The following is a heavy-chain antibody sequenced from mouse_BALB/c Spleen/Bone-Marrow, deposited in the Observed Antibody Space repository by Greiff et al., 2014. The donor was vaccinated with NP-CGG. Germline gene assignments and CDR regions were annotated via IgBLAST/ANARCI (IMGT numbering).Heavy chain of an antibody. D-gene: IGHD2-14*01. CDR3: VNYRYGYDFDY. J-gene: IGHJ2*01. CDR1: GFNIKDTY. Sequence: VQLKESGAELVKPGASVKSSCTASGFNIKDTYMHWVKQRPEQGLDWIGRIDPANGNTKYDPKFQGKATITADTSSNTAYLQLSSLTAEDTAVYHCVNYRYGYDFDYWGQGTTLTVSS. V-gene: IGHV14-3*02. CDR2: IDPANGNT.